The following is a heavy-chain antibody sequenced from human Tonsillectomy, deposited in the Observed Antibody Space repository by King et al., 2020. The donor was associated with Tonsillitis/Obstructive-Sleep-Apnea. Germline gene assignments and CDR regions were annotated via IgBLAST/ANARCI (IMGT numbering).Heavy chain of an antibody. Sequence: QLQESGPGLVKPSETLSLTCTVSGGSISSSSYYWGWIRQPPGKGLEWIGSIYYSGSTYYNPSHKSRVTISVDTSKNQVSLKLRSVTAADTAVYYGARHGISYGGIFDYWGQGTLVTVPS. J-gene: IGHJ4*02. V-gene: IGHV4-39*01. CDR3: ARHGISYGGIFDY. D-gene: IGHD3-16*01. CDR2: IYYSGST. CDR1: GGSISSSSYY.